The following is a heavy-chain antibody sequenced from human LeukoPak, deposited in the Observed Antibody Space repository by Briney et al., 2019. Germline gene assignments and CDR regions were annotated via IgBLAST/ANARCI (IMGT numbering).Heavy chain of an antibody. D-gene: IGHD6-19*01. CDR2: ISYSGST. J-gene: IGHJ3*02. V-gene: IGHV4-59*01. CDR1: GGSLSSYY. CDR3: ARPRQQWLDAFDI. Sequence: SETLSLTCTVSGGSLSSYYWSWIRQPPERGLEWIGYISYSGSTHYNPSLKSRVTISLDTSKNQVSLKLTSVTAADTAVYYCARPRQQWLDAFDIWGQGTMVTVSS.